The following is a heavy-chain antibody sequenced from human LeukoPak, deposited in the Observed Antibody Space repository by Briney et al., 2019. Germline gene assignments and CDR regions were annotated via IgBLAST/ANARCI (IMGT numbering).Heavy chain of an antibody. V-gene: IGHV3-23*01. CDR2: ISGSGGST. J-gene: IGHJ3*02. CDR1: GFTFSNYA. D-gene: IGHD6-19*01. Sequence: PGGSLRLSCAASGFTFSNYAMSWVRQAPGRGLEWVAAISGSGGSTYSADSVKGRFAISRDNSKNTVYMQMNSLRAEDTAVYFCAKGYSGWPREAFDIWGQGTMVTVSS. CDR3: AKGYSGWPREAFDI.